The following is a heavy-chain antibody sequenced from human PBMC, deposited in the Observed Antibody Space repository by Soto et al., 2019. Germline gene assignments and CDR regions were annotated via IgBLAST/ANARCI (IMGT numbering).Heavy chain of an antibody. CDR1: GGSISSSSYY. D-gene: IGHD6-13*01. V-gene: IGHV4-39*01. CDR2: IYYSGST. CDR3: ASLEQQLDYYYGMDV. Sequence: QLQLQESGPGLVKPSETLSLTCTVSGGSISSSSYYWGWIRQPPGKGLEWIGSIYYSGSTYYNPSLKSRVTISVATSKNQFSLKLSSVTAADTAVYYCASLEQQLDYYYGMDVWGQGTTVTVSS. J-gene: IGHJ6*02.